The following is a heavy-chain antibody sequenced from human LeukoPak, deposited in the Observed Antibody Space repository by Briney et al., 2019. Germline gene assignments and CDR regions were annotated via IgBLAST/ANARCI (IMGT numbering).Heavy chain of an antibody. CDR3: ARTILEYYYDSNGRYYFDY. J-gene: IGHJ4*02. D-gene: IGHD3-22*01. V-gene: IGHV4-59*01. CDR2: IYYSGST. CDR1: GGSLSSFY. Sequence: PSETLSLTCTVSGGSLSSFYWSWIRQPPGKGLEWIGYIYYSGSTNYNPSLESRVTISVDTSKNQFSPKLSSVTAADTAVYYCARTILEYYYDSNGRYYFDYWGQGTLVTVSS.